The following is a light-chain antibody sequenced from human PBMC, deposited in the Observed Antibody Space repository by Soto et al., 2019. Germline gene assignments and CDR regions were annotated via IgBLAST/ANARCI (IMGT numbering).Light chain of an antibody. J-gene: IGKJ1*01. CDR3: QQANTFPWT. V-gene: IGKV1-12*01. Sequence: DIQMTQSPSTLSGSVGDRVTITCRASQTISSWLAWYQQKPGTPPKLLIYAASTLHSGVPPRFSGSGSGTDFTLTISSLQPEDFATYYCQQANTFPWTFGQGTKVDIK. CDR2: AAS. CDR1: QTISSW.